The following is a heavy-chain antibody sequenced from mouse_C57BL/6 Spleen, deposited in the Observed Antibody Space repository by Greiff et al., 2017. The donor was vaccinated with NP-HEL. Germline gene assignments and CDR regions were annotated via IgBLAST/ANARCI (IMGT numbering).Heavy chain of an antibody. CDR3: ARYPITTVVATDWYFDV. Sequence: VQLQQSGAELARPGASVKMSCKASGYTFTSYTMHWVKQRPGQGLEWIGYINPSSGYTKYNQKFKDKATFTADKSSSTAYMQLSSLTSEDSAVYYCARYPITTVVATDWYFDVWGTGTTVTVSS. D-gene: IGHD1-1*01. CDR1: GYTFTSYT. J-gene: IGHJ1*03. CDR2: INPSSGYT. V-gene: IGHV1-4*01.